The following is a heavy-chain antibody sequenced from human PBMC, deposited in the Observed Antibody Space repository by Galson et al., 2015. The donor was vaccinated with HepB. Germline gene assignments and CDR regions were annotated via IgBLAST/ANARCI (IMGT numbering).Heavy chain of an antibody. D-gene: IGHD3-3*01. V-gene: IGHV3-23*01. Sequence: SLRLSCAGSGFIFRHHAMAWIRQAPGKGLEWVSGINGRGSTRSYSDAVKGRFSISRDNSKDTVFLQMDNQSAEDTAVYYCVKEGSWVGGDWFDPWGQGALVTVS. J-gene: IGHJ5*02. CDR2: INGRGSTR. CDR3: VKEGSWVGGDWFDP. CDR1: GFIFRHHA.